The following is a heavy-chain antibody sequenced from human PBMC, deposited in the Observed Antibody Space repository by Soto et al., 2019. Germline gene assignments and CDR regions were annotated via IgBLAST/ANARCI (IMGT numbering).Heavy chain of an antibody. CDR3: ARDSMTTVTTNTKYYYYYGMDV. Sequence: QVQLQESGPGLVKPSQTLSLTCTVSGGSISSGGYYWSWIRQHPGKGLEWIGYIYYSGSTYYNPSLMSRVTISVDTSKNQFSLKLXSVXXXXXAVYYCARDSMTTVTTNTKYYYYYGMDVWCQGTTVTVSS. J-gene: IGHJ6*02. D-gene: IGHD4-4*01. V-gene: IGHV4-31*03. CDR1: GGSISSGGYY. CDR2: IYYSGST.